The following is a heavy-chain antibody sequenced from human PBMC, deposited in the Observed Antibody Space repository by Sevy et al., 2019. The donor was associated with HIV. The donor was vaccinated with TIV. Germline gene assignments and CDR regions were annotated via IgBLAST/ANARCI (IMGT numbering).Heavy chain of an antibody. D-gene: IGHD6-6*01. CDR3: ARDWEYSSSHPFDN. CDR1: GFTFSNYN. Sequence: PGGSLRLSCAASGFTFSNYNMNWVRQAPGKGLEWVSSISSSSTDIYYADSVKGRFTISRDNAKNSLYLQMNSLRAEDTAVYYCARDWEYSSSHPFDNWGQGTLVTVSS. V-gene: IGHV3-21*01. CDR2: ISSSSTDI. J-gene: IGHJ4*02.